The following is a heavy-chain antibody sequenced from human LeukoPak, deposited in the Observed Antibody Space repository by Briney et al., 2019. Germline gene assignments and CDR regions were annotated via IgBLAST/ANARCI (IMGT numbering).Heavy chain of an antibody. CDR3: ARGPTTMTRAFDY. CDR2: IYTSGST. D-gene: IGHD4-17*01. J-gene: IGHJ4*02. V-gene: IGHV4-4*07. Sequence: SETLSLTCTVSGGSFSIYYWSWIRQPAGKGLEWIGRIYTSGSTNYNPSLKSRVTMSVDTSKNQFSLNLNSVTAADTAVYYCARGPTTMTRAFDYWGQGTLVTVSS. CDR1: GGSFSIYY.